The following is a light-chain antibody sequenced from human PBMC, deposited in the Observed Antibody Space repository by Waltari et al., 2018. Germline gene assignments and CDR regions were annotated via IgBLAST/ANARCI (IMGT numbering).Light chain of an antibody. CDR1: QSVNYF. Sequence: EIVWTQSPATLSSSPGARATLSSRASQSVNYFLAWFQQKPGQAPRLLIYDASNRATGIPARFSVSGSGTDFTLTISSLEPEDFAVYYCQQRTNWPRTFGGGTKVEIK. CDR3: QQRTNWPRT. J-gene: IGKJ4*01. V-gene: IGKV3-11*01. CDR2: DAS.